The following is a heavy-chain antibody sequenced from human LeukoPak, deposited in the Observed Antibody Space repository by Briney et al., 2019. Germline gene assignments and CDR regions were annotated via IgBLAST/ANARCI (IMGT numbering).Heavy chain of an antibody. Sequence: GGSLRLSCAASGFTFSSCAMHWVRQAPGKGLEWVAFIRYDGNNKYYADSVKGRFTISRDNSKNTLYLQMNSLRAEDTAVYYCAKTYYYDSGTYPSDAFDIWGQGTMVTVSS. D-gene: IGHD3-10*01. V-gene: IGHV3-30*02. CDR3: AKTYYYDSGTYPSDAFDI. J-gene: IGHJ3*02. CDR2: IRYDGNNK. CDR1: GFTFSSCA.